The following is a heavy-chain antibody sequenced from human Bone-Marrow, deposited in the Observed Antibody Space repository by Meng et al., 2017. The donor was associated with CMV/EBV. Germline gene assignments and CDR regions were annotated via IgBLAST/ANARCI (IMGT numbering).Heavy chain of an antibody. J-gene: IGHJ3*02. CDR3: ARHGRRGSYLPEATDAFDI. CDR2: IYYSGST. V-gene: IGHV4-38-2*01. Sequence: GSLRLSCAVSGYSISSSNWWGWIRQPPGKGLEWIGSIYYSGSTYYNPSLKSRVTISVDTSKNQFSLKLSSVTAADTAVYYCARHGRRGSYLPEATDAFDIWGQGTMVTVSS. D-gene: IGHD1-26*01. CDR1: GYSISSSNW.